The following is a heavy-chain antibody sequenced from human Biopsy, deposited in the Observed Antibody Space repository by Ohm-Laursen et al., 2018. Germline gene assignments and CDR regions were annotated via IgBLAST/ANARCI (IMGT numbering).Heavy chain of an antibody. CDR3: ARELGNGMDV. V-gene: IGHV3-11*01. CDR2: ITNTGRTV. CDR1: GFTFSDYY. J-gene: IGHJ6*02. Sequence: SLRLSCTAFGFTFSDYYMNWIRQAPGKGLEWVSFITNTGRTVYADSVKGRFTISRDNADNSLHLQMKSLRAEGTAVYYCARELGNGMDVWGQGTPVTVSS.